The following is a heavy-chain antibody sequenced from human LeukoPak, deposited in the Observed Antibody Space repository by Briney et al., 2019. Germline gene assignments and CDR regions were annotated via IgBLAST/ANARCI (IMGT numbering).Heavy chain of an antibody. J-gene: IGHJ4*02. CDR1: GFTFSDYS. CDR3: ARDTKYAFDN. Sequence: GGSLRLSCAASGFTFSDYSMNWVRQAPGKGLEWISYVGIGSGNTKYADSVKGRFTISGDKAKNSLYLQMNSLRVEDTAEYYCARDTKYAFDNWGQGTLVTVSS. V-gene: IGHV3-48*01. CDR2: VGIGSGNT. D-gene: IGHD2-2*01.